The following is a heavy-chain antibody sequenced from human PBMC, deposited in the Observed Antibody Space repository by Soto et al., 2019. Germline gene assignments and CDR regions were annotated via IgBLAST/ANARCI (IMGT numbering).Heavy chain of an antibody. CDR2: ISGSGGST. Sequence: EVQLLESGGGLVQPGGSLRLSCAASGFTFSSYAMSWVRQAPGKGLEWVSAISGSGGSTYYADSVKGRFTISRDNSKNTLYLQMNSLRAEDTAVYYCAKEILWFGELLSYGMDVWGQGTTVTVSS. CDR3: AKEILWFGELLSYGMDV. J-gene: IGHJ6*02. D-gene: IGHD3-10*01. V-gene: IGHV3-23*01. CDR1: GFTFSSYA.